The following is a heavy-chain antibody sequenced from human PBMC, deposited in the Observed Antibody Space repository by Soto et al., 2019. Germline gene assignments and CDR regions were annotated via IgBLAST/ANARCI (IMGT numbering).Heavy chain of an antibody. J-gene: IGHJ4*02. D-gene: IGHD1-26*01. CDR3: AGSLVGATPNS. Sequence: QVQLQESGPGLVKPSETLSLTCTVSGGSISNYYWSWIRQPPGKGLGWIGYIFHTGNTNYNPSLKSPVPISIDTPKNQFSLKLNSVTAADTAVYYCAGSLVGATPNSWGQGNLVTVSS. CDR2: IFHTGNT. CDR1: GGSISNYY. V-gene: IGHV4-59*01.